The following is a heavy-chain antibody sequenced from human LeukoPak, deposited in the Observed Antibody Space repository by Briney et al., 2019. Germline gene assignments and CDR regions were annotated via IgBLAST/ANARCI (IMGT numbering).Heavy chain of an antibody. CDR3: ARVSRWGLNHNPHF. CDR1: GFTFSNFW. CDR2: IKQDGSEK. V-gene: IGHV3-7*03. J-gene: IGHJ4*02. D-gene: IGHD7-27*01. Sequence: GGSLRLSCAASGFTFSNFWISWVRQAPGKGLEWVANIKQDGSEKYYVDSVKGRFTISRDNAKNSLYLQMNSLRADDTAVYYCARVSRWGLNHNPHFWGQGTLVTVSS.